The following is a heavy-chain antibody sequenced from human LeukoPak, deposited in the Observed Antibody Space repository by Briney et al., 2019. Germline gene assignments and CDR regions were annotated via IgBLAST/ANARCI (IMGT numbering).Heavy chain of an antibody. CDR2: IYTDADGDT. V-gene: IGHV4-4*07. Sequence: SETLSLTCSVSGASISDYWWSWIRQPAGKGLEWIGRIYTDADGDTNFNPSLKSRVTVSVDTSKNQFSLKLISVTAADTAVYYCARAPCGCGGTCPFDSWGQGTLVTVSS. J-gene: IGHJ4*02. CDR1: GASISDYW. D-gene: IGHD2-15*01. CDR3: ARAPCGCGGTCPFDS.